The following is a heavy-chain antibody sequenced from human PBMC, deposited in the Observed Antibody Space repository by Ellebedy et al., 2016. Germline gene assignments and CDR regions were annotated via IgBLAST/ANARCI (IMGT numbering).Heavy chain of an antibody. CDR3: ARGSITVFGGVDV. D-gene: IGHD3-3*01. CDR1: GLDFSSLW. V-gene: IGHV3-74*01. CDR2: VKTDGITT. Sequence: GESLKISXAASGLDFSSLWMHWVRQAPGKGLVWVSHVKTDGITTTYADSVKGRFTISRDNAKNTLYLQMNSLRAEDTAVYYCARGSITVFGGVDVWGKGTTVTVSS. J-gene: IGHJ6*04.